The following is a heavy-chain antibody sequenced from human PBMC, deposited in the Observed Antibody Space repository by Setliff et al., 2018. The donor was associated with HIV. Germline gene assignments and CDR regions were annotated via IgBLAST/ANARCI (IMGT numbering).Heavy chain of an antibody. Sequence: ASVKVSCKASGYTFTSYGISWVRQAPGQGLEWVGWISTYNGNTNYAQKLQGRVTMTTDTSTSTAYMELRSLRSDDTAVYYCARAYNVYDYRFDSSGYDYWGQGTLVTVSS. V-gene: IGHV1-18*01. CDR2: ISTYNGNT. J-gene: IGHJ4*02. CDR1: GYTFTSYG. D-gene: IGHD3-22*01. CDR3: ARAYNVYDYRFDSSGYDY.